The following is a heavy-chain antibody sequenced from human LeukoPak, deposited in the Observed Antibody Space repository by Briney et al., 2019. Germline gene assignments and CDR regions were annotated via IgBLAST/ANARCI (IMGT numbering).Heavy chain of an antibody. D-gene: IGHD5-18*01. CDR1: GFTFSSYA. Sequence: PGRSLRLSCAASGFTFSSYAMHWVRQAPGKGLEWVAVISYDGSNNYYADSVKGRFTMSRDNSKNTLYLQMNSLRAEDTAVYYCARRDSYGPDYYYYYMDVWGKGTTVAVSS. CDR2: ISYDGSNN. CDR3: ARRDSYGPDYYYYYMDV. V-gene: IGHV3-30*04. J-gene: IGHJ6*03.